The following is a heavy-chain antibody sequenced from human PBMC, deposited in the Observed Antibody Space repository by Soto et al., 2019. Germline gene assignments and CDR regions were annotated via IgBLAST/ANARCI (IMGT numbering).Heavy chain of an antibody. Sequence: ASVKVSCKASGGTFSSYAISWVRQAPGQGLEWMGGIIPIFGTANYAQKFQGRVTITADESTSTAYMELSSLRSEDTAVYSCARVLGAGLNWFDPWGQGTLVTVSS. V-gene: IGHV1-69*13. CDR3: ARVLGAGLNWFDP. CDR2: IIPIFGTA. J-gene: IGHJ5*02. CDR1: GGTFSSYA. D-gene: IGHD1-26*01.